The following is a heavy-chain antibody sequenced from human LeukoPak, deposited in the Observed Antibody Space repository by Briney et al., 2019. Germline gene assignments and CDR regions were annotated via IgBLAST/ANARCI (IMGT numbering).Heavy chain of an antibody. CDR1: GYSFTSNY. Sequence: ASVKVSCKASGYSFTSNYIHWVRQAPGQGLEWMGMIYPRDGSTSYAQKFQGRVTVTRDTSTSTVHMEPSGLRSEDTAVYYCARDQEAFDYWGQGTLVTVSS. CDR3: ARDQEAFDY. J-gene: IGHJ4*02. CDR2: IYPRDGST. V-gene: IGHV1-46*01.